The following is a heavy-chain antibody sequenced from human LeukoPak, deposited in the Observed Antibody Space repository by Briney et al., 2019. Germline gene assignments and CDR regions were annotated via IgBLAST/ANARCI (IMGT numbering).Heavy chain of an antibody. D-gene: IGHD3-3*01. Sequence: GASVKVSCKASGYTFTSYGLSWVRQAPGQGLEWMGWISAYNGNTNYAQKLQGRVTMTTDTSTSTAYMELRSLRSDDTAVYYCARSVPSWSGYYTNYYYMDVWGKGTTVTVSS. CDR1: GYTFTSYG. CDR3: ARSVPSWSGYYTNYYYMDV. V-gene: IGHV1-18*01. J-gene: IGHJ6*03. CDR2: ISAYNGNT.